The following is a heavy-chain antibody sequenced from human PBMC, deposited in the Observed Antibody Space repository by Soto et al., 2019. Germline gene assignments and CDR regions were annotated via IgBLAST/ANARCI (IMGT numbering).Heavy chain of an antibody. V-gene: IGHV3-30-3*01. CDR2: ISYDGSNK. CDR1: GFTFSSYA. J-gene: IGHJ4*02. D-gene: IGHD5-18*01. Sequence: GGSLRLSCAASGFTFSSYAMHWVRQAPGKGLEWVAVISYDGSNKYYADSVKGRFTTSRDNSKNTLYLQMNSLRAEDTAVYYCARVFGYSYGYGIDYWGQGTLVTVSS. CDR3: ARVFGYSYGYGIDY.